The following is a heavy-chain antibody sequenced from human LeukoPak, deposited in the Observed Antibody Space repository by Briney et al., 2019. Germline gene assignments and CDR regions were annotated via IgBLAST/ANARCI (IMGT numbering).Heavy chain of an antibody. CDR3: ARDVGGGTSILWWSDSGYYMDV. CDR2: ISSSSSYI. Sequence: GGSLRLSCAASGFTFSSYSMNWVRQAPGKGLEWVSSISSSSSYIYYADSVKGRFTISRDNAKNSLYLQMNSLRAEDTAVYYCARDVGGGTSILWWSDSGYYMDVWGKGTTVTVSS. CDR1: GFTFSSYS. J-gene: IGHJ6*03. D-gene: IGHD2-21*01. V-gene: IGHV3-21*01.